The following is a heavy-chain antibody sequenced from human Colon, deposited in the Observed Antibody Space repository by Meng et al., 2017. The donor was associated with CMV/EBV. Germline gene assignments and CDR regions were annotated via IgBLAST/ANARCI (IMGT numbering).Heavy chain of an antibody. CDR1: GHTFTNFY. J-gene: IGHJ5*01. CDR3: ARRPHGNPNKWFDS. V-gene: IGHV1-46*01. D-gene: IGHD1-14*01. Sequence: ASVKVSCKASGHTFTNFYMHWIRQAPGQGLEWMGIMNPSSGGTSCAEKFQGRIILTRDTSTSTLYMELSSLRSEDTAVYYCARRPHGNPNKWFDSWGQGTLVTVSS. CDR2: MNPSSGGT.